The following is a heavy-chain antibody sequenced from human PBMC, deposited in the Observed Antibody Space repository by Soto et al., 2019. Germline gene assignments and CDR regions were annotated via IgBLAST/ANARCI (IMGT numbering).Heavy chain of an antibody. Sequence: GGSLRLSCSAAEFTFSNYAMSWVRQAPGKGLEWVSAISGIGDHTYFADSVKGRFTISRDNSKNTLYLQVNSLRAEDTAVYYCAKVARIAAPGPLDCWGQGTLVTVS. J-gene: IGHJ4*02. CDR3: AKVARIAAPGPLDC. D-gene: IGHD6-13*01. CDR1: EFTFSNYA. CDR2: ISGIGDHT. V-gene: IGHV3-23*01.